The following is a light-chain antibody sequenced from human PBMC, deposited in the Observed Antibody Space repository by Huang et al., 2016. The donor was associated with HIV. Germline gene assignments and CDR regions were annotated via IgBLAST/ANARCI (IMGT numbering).Light chain of an antibody. CDR1: QSLLHTDGKTY. J-gene: IGKJ1*01. Sequence: DIVMTQTPLSLSVPPGQPASISCKSSQSLLHTDGKTYLYWYLQKSGQSPQLPIYEVSNRRSGVPDRFSGSGSGTDFTLKISRVEAEDAGVYYCMQSIQPATFGQGTKVEIK. V-gene: IGKV2D-29*02. CDR2: EVS. CDR3: MQSIQPAT.